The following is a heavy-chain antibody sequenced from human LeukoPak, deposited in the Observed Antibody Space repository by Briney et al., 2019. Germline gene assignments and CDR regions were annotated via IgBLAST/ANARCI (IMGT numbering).Heavy chain of an antibody. CDR2: ISAYNGNT. D-gene: IGHD2-21*02. CDR1: GGTFSSYA. V-gene: IGHV1-18*01. CDR3: ARVTPRYCGGDCYYFDY. J-gene: IGHJ4*02. Sequence: ASVKVSCKASGGTFSSYAISWVRQAPGQGLEWMGWISAYNGNTNYAQKLQGRVTMTTDTSTSTAYMELRSLRSDDAAVYYCARVTPRYCGGDCYYFDYWGQGTLVTVSS.